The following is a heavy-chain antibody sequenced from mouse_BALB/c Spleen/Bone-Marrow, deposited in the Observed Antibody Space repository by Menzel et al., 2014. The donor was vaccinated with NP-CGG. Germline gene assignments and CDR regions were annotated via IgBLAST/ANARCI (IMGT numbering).Heavy chain of an antibody. CDR3: ARWDYGDYAMDY. Sequence: EVKLVESGPGLVKPSQSLSLPCTVTGYSITSDYAWNWIQQFQGNKLEWMGYISYSSSTNYNPSLKSRISITRDTSKNQFFLQLNSVTAEDTATYYCARWDYGDYAMDYWGQGTSVTVSS. CDR1: GYSITSDYA. CDR2: ISYSSST. V-gene: IGHV3-2*02. J-gene: IGHJ4*01. D-gene: IGHD1-2*01.